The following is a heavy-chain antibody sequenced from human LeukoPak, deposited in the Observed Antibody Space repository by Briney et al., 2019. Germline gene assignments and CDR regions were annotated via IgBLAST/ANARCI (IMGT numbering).Heavy chain of an antibody. J-gene: IGHJ4*02. D-gene: IGHD5-12*01. CDR1: GFTFSTYW. V-gene: IGHV3-7*01. Sequence: GGSLRLSCAASGFTFSTYWMGWVRQAPGKGLEWVANIKEDGSEKYYLDPVKGRFTISRDNAQNSLHLEMNSLRAEDTAVYYCARGSRPEVATILYDNWGQGTLITVSP. CDR3: ARGSRPEVATILYDN. CDR2: IKEDGSEK.